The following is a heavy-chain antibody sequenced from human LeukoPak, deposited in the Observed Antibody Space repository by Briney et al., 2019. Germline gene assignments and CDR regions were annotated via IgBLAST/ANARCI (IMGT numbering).Heavy chain of an antibody. CDR1: GFTFSSYG. CDR3: AKDIVVVSAAMPDY. Sequence: PGGSLRLSCAASGFTFSSYGMHWVRQAPGKGLEWVAFIRYDGSNKYYADSVKGRFTISRDNSKNTLYLQMNSLRAEDTAVYYCAKDIVVVSAAMPDYWGQGTLVTVSS. D-gene: IGHD2-2*01. J-gene: IGHJ4*02. CDR2: IRYDGSNK. V-gene: IGHV3-30*02.